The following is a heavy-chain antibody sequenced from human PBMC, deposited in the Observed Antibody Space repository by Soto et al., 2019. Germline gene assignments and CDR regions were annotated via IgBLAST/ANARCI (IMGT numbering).Heavy chain of an antibody. CDR1: GGSVSSGSYY. CDR3: ARGAYYYDSSGLSPKFDY. Sequence: QVQLQESGPGLVKPSETLSLTCTVSGGSVSSGSYYWSWIRQPPGKGLEWIGYIYYSGSTNYNPSLKSRATISVDTSKNQFSLKLSSVTAADTAVYYCARGAYYYDSSGLSPKFDYWGQGTLVTVSS. V-gene: IGHV4-61*01. CDR2: IYYSGST. J-gene: IGHJ4*02. D-gene: IGHD3-22*01.